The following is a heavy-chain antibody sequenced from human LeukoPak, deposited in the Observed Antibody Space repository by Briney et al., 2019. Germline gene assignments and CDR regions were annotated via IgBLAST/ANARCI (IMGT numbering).Heavy chain of an antibody. V-gene: IGHV3-23*01. CDR3: AXDAGTYPFYFDS. Sequence: GGSLXLSCAPSGFTFSRYGMSWVRQAPGKGLEWVSAISGNGADTYYADAVKGRFTISRDNSKNTLYLQMSSLRAEDTAFYHCAXDAGTYPFYFDSWGPGSLVTVSS. J-gene: IGHJ4*02. CDR2: ISGNGADT. CDR1: GFTFSRYG.